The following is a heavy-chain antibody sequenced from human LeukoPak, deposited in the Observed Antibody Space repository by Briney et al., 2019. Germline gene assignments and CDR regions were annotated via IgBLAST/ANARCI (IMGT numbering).Heavy chain of an antibody. J-gene: IGHJ4*02. D-gene: IGHD2-21*01. CDR2: IKQDGSDK. Sequence: GGSLRLSCAASGFTFSNYWMSWVRQAPGKGLEWVANIKQDGSDKNYVDSMKGRFTISRDNAKNSLYLQMNSLRAEDTAVYYCARFSISSSGYWGQGTLVTVSS. V-gene: IGHV3-7*01. CDR3: ARFSISSSGY. CDR1: GFTFSNYW.